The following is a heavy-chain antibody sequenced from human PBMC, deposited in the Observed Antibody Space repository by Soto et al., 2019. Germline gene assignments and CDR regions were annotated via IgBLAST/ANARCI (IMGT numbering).Heavy chain of an antibody. Sequence: SETLSLTCDVSGDTISTGGYTWAWIRQPPGKALEWIGHTYHSGNPYYNPSLKSRVIISVDTSKNQFSLKLSSVTAADTAVYYCARAPGDYIDYWGQGTLVTVSS. CDR1: GDTISTGGYT. CDR3: ARAPGDYIDY. V-gene: IGHV4-30-2*01. CDR2: TYHSGNP. J-gene: IGHJ4*02.